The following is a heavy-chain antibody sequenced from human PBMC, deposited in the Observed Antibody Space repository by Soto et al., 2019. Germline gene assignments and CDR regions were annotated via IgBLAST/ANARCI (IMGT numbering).Heavy chain of an antibody. J-gene: IGHJ4*02. D-gene: IGHD3-22*01. CDR3: ARDGTLYDGGAYYYLY. Sequence: QVQLVQSGAEVKKPGSSVKVSCKASGGTFSSYAISWVRQAPGQGLEWMGGIIPIFGKANYAQKFQGRVTITADESTSTGYMELRSLISEDTAVYYCARDGTLYDGGAYYYLYWGQGTLVTVSS. V-gene: IGHV1-69*01. CDR1: GGTFSSYA. CDR2: IIPIFGKA.